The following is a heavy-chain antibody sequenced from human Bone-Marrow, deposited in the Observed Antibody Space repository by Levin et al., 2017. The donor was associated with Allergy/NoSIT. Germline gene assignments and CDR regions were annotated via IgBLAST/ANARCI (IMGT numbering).Heavy chain of an antibody. Sequence: SQTLSLTCSVSGDSISSSSYYWGWIRQPPGKGLEWIGTIFYSGNTYYNPSLKSRVTLSVNTSKNQFSLKLASVTAADTAVYYCAREDASGSFVDYWGQGTLVIVSS. V-gene: IGHV4-39*07. J-gene: IGHJ4*02. D-gene: IGHD3-10*01. CDR2: IFYSGNT. CDR3: AREDASGSFVDY. CDR1: GDSISSSSYY.